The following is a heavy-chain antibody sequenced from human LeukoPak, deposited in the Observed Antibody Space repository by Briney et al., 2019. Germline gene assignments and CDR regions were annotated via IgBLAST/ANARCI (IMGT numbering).Heavy chain of an antibody. D-gene: IGHD3-9*01. J-gene: IGHJ4*02. CDR2: IYYSGST. CDR3: ARRKIVLRYPGFDY. Sequence: SETLSLTCTVSGGSISSRGYYWGWIRQPPGKGLEWIGSIYYSGSTYYNPSLQSRGTISVDTSKNQFSLKLSSVTAADTAVYYCARRKIVLRYPGFDYWGQGTLVTVSS. V-gene: IGHV4-39*01. CDR1: GGSISSRGYY.